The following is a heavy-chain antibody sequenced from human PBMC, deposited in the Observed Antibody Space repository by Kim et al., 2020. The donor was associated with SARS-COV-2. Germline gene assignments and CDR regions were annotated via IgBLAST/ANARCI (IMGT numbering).Heavy chain of an antibody. Sequence: GGSLRLSCAASGFTFSSYGMHWVRQAPGKGLEWVAVISYDGSNKYYADSVKGRFTISRDNSKNTLYLQMNSLRAEDTAVYYCAKDPYYDILTGSDFDYWG. CDR2: ISYDGSNK. V-gene: IGHV3-30*18. CDR3: AKDPYYDILTGSDFDY. J-gene: IGHJ4*01. D-gene: IGHD3-9*01. CDR1: GFTFSSYG.